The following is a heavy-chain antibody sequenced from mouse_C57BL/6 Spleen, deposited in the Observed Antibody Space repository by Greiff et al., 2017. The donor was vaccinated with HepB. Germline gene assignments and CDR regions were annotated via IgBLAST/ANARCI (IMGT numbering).Heavy chain of an antibody. CDR3: ARGNYGYYAMDD. V-gene: IGHV1-69*01. J-gene: IGHJ4*01. CDR2: IDPSDSYT. CDR1: GYTFTSYW. D-gene: IGHD2-1*01. Sequence: QVQLQQPGAELVMPGASVKLSCKASGYTFTSYWMHWVKQRPGQGLEWIGEIDPSDSYTNYNQKFKGKSTLTVEKSSSTAYMHLSILTSEDSAVYYCARGNYGYYAMDDWGQGTSVTVSS.